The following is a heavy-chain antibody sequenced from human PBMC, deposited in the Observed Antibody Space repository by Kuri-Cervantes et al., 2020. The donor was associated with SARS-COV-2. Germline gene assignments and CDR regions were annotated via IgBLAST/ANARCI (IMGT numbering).Heavy chain of an antibody. J-gene: IGHJ6*02. CDR1: GFTLSSYG. V-gene: IGHV3-30*18. Sequence: GESLKISCAASGFTLSSYGMHWVRQAPGKGLEWVAVISYDGSNKYYADSVKGRFTISRDNSKNTLYLQMNSLRAEDTAVYYCAKEIDIVVVPAAPYYYYGMDVWGQGTTVTVSS. CDR3: AKEIDIVVVPAAPYYYYGMDV. D-gene: IGHD2-2*01. CDR2: ISYDGSNK.